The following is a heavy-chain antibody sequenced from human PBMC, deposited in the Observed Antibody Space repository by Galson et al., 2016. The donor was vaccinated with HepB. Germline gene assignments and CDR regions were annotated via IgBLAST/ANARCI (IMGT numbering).Heavy chain of an antibody. V-gene: IGHV3-33*01. CDR1: GFTFSSYG. D-gene: IGHD2/OR15-2a*01. CDR3: ASEAPILAPTLDY. Sequence: SLRLSCAASGFTFSSYGMHWVRQAPGKGLEWVAVIWYDANKKYYADSVKGRFTISRDNSKNMLYLQMNSLRAEDTAVYYCASEAPILAPTLDYWGQGTLVTVSS. J-gene: IGHJ4*02. CDR2: IWYDANKK.